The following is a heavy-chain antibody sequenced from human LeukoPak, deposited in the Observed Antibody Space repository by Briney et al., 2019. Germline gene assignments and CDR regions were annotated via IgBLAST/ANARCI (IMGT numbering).Heavy chain of an antibody. Sequence: PGGSLRLSCAASGFTFSSYWMSWVRQAPGKGLEWVANIMQDGSEKYYVDSVKGRFTISRDNAKNSLYLQMNSLRAEDTAVYYCAGRRGVATTRGNYYFDYWGQGTLVTVSS. CDR2: IMQDGSEK. V-gene: IGHV3-7*01. J-gene: IGHJ4*02. CDR3: AGRRGVATTRGNYYFDY. D-gene: IGHD5-12*01. CDR1: GFTFSSYW.